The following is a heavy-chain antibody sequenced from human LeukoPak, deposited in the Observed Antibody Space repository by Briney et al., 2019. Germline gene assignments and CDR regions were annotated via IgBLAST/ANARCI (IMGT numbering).Heavy chain of an antibody. CDR2: IWYDGSNK. Sequence: PGGSLTLSCAASGFTFSSYGMHWVRQAPGKGLEWVAVIWYDGSNKYYADSVKGRFTISRDNSKNTLYLQMNSLRAEDTAVYYCARDQTYYYDSSEGLDYWGQGTLVTVSS. D-gene: IGHD3-22*01. CDR3: ARDQTYYYDSSEGLDY. J-gene: IGHJ4*02. V-gene: IGHV3-33*01. CDR1: GFTFSSYG.